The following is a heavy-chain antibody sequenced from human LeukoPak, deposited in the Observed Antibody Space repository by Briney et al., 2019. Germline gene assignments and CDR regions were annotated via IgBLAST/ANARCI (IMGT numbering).Heavy chain of an antibody. V-gene: IGHV3-23*01. D-gene: IGHD6-19*01. CDR1: GFTFSSYA. CDR2: ISGSGGST. J-gene: IGHJ4*02. CDR3: AKGYSSGWYEDY. Sequence: GGSLRLSCAASGFTFSSYAMSWVRQAPGKGLEWVSVISGSGGSTYYADSVKGRFTISRDNSKNTLYLQMNCLGAEDTAVYYCAKGYSSGWYEDYWGQGTLVTVSS.